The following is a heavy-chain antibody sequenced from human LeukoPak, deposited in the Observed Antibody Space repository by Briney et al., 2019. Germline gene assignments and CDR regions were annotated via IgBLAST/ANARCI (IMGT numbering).Heavy chain of an antibody. CDR1: GGSISSGGYY. CDR2: IYYSGST. V-gene: IGHV4-31*03. J-gene: IGHJ4*02. Sequence: SETLSLTCTVSGGSISSGGYYWSWIRQHPGKGLEWIGYIYYSGSTYYNPSLKSRVTISVDTSKNQFSLKLSSVTAADTAVYYCARVRRHYYDSSGLVDYWGQGTLVTVSS. D-gene: IGHD3-22*01. CDR3: ARVRRHYYDSSGLVDY.